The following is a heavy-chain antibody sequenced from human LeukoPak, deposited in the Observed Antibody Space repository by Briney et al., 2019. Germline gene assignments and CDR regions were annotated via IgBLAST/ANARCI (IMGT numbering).Heavy chain of an antibody. J-gene: IGHJ4*02. CDR1: GFTFSSYE. Sequence: GGSLRLSCAASGFTFSSYEMNWVRQAPGKGLEWVSAISGSGGSTYYADSVKGRFTISRDNSKNTLYLQMNSLRAEDTAVYYCVRELPGREFDYWGQGTLVTVSS. CDR3: VRELPGREFDY. CDR2: ISGSGGST. D-gene: IGHD1-26*01. V-gene: IGHV3-23*01.